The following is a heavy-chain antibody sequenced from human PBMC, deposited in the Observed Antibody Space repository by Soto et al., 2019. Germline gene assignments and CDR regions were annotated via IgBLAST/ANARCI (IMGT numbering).Heavy chain of an antibody. J-gene: IGHJ5*02. CDR1: GGSISSGGYY. V-gene: IGHV4-31*03. D-gene: IGHD3-22*01. Sequence: QVQLQESGPGLVKPSQTLSLTCTVSGGSISSGGYYWSWIRQHPGKGQEWIGYIYYSGSTYYNPSLKRRVTISVDTSKNQFSLKLSSVTAADTAVYYCARTSYDSSGTAADPWGQGTLVTVSS. CDR2: IYYSGST. CDR3: ARTSYDSSGTAADP.